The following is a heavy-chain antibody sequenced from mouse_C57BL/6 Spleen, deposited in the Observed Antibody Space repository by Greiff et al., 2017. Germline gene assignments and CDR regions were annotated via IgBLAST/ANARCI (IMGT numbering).Heavy chain of an antibody. CDR1: GYTFTTYP. CDR3: ARRGGYYDAMDY. D-gene: IGHD2-2*01. CDR2: FHPYNDDT. V-gene: IGHV1-47*01. Sequence: VKLVESGAELVKPGASVKMSCKASGYTFTTYPIEWMKQNHGKSLEWIGNFHPYNDDTKYNEKFKGKATLTVEKSSSTVYLELSRLTSDDSAVYYCARRGGYYDAMDYWGQGTSVTVSS. J-gene: IGHJ4*01.